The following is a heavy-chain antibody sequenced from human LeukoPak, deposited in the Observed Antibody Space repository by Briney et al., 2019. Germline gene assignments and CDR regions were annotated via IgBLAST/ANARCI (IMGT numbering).Heavy chain of an antibody. CDR1: GGSFSGYY. CDR3: ASQRGMWDY. D-gene: IGHD6-13*01. J-gene: IGHJ4*02. V-gene: IGHV4-34*01. CDR2: INHSGST. Sequence: PSETLSLTCAVYGGSFSGYYWSWIRQPPGKGLEWIGEINHSGSTNYNPSLKSRVTISVDTSKNQFSLKLSSVTAADTAVYYCASQRGMWDYWGQGTLVTVSS.